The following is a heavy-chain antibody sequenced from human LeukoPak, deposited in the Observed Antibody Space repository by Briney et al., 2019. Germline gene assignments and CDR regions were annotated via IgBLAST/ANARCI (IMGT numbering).Heavy chain of an antibody. CDR2: INPNSGGT. J-gene: IGHJ4*02. CDR3: ARAASGYSYGLYWD. V-gene: IGHV1-2*04. D-gene: IGHD5-18*01. CDR1: GYTFTGYY. Sequence: ASVTVSCTASGYTFTGYYMHWVRQAPGQGLEWMGWINPNSGGTNYAQKFQGWVTMTRDTSISTAYMELSRLRSDDTAVYYCARAASGYSYGLYWDWGQGTLVTVSS.